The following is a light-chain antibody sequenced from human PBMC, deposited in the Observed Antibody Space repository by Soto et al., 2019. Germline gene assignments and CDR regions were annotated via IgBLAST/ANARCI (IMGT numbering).Light chain of an antibody. Sequence: EFVLTQSPGALSLSTRERATLSCMASQTVRNNYLAWYQQKPGQAPRLLIYDASSRATGIPDRFSGGGSGTDFTLTISRLEPEDFAVYYCQQFSSYPLTVGGGTKVDIK. CDR1: QTVRNNY. V-gene: IGKV3-20*01. CDR2: DAS. CDR3: QQFSSYPLT. J-gene: IGKJ4*01.